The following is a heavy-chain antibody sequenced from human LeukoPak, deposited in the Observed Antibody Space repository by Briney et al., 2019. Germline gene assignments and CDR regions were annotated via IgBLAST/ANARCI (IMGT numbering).Heavy chain of an antibody. V-gene: IGHV3-30*02. CDR1: GFTFSYYG. J-gene: IGHJ4*02. CDR2: VRFDGNEK. Sequence: PGGSLRLSCAASGFTFSYYGMHWVRQAPGKGLEWVGFVRFDGNEKYYADSVKGRFTISRDTSRNTLYLQMNSLRAEDTAVYYCARDLLGYDILTGYSSSGYWGQGTLVTVSS. D-gene: IGHD3-9*01. CDR3: ARDLLGYDILTGYSSSGY.